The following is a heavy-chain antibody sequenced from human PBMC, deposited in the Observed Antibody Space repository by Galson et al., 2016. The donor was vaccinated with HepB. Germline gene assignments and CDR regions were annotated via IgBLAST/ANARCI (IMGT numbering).Heavy chain of an antibody. CDR3: ARGVAPWALGSLGFHMDV. V-gene: IGHV6-1*01. J-gene: IGHJ6*02. D-gene: IGHD1-26*01. CDR2: TYYRSKWDN. CDR1: GDSVSSEDAA. Sequence: CAISGDSVSSEDAAWNWIRQSPSRGLEWLGRTYYRSKWDNEYAVSVQSRITINPDTSKNQLSLQLNSVTLEDTAVYYCARGVAPWALGSLGFHMDVWGQGTTVTVSS.